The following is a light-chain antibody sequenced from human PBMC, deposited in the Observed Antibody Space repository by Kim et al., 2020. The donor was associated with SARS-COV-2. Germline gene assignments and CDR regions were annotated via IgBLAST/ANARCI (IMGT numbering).Light chain of an antibody. Sequence: QSALTQPASVSGSPGQSITISCTGTSSDVGGYNYVSWYQQHPGKAPKLMIYDVTKRPSGVSNRFSGSKSGNTASLTISGLQAEDEADYYCSSYTTSSNVVFGGGTQLTVL. V-gene: IGLV2-14*01. CDR3: SSYTTSSNVV. CDR1: SSDVGGYNY. J-gene: IGLJ2*01. CDR2: DVT.